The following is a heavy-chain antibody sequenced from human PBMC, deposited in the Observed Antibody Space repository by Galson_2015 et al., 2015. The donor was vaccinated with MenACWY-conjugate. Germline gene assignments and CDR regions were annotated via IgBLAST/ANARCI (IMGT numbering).Heavy chain of an antibody. CDR2: IKEDGSEI. V-gene: IGHV3-7*03. CDR3: ARYEGVAGLGGNYYYYGMDV. J-gene: IGHJ6*02. CDR1: GFFFSSYC. Sequence: SLRLSCAASGFFFSSYCMSWVRQAPGKGLEWVASIKEDGSEIYYVDSVQGRFTISRDNAKNSLYLQMNSLRVEDTAVYYCARYEGVAGLGGNYYYYGMDVWGQGTTVTVSS. D-gene: IGHD6-19*01.